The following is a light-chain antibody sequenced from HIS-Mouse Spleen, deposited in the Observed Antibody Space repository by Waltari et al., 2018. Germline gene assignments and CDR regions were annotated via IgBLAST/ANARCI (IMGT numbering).Light chain of an antibody. CDR3: CSYAGSYTI. CDR1: SSDVGGYNY. Sequence: QSALTQPRPVSGSPGQSVTISCPGPSSDVGGYNYVSWYQQHPGKAPKLMIYDVSKRPSGVPDRFSGSKSGNTASLTISGLQAEDEADYYCCSYAGSYTIFGGGTKLTVL. J-gene: IGLJ2*01. V-gene: IGLV2-11*01. CDR2: DVS.